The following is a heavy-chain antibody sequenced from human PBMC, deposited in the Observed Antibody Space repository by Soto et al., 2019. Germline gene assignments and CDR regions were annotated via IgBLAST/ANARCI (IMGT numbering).Heavy chain of an antibody. V-gene: IGHV1-46*01. CDR2: INPNGGST. Sequence: QAQLVQSGAEVKKPGASVKLSCKTSGYTFTSYYIHWVRQAPGQGLEWMGIINPNGGSTNYAQEVQGRVTVTRDTSTSTVYMELSSLRSEDTAVYYCARHLTAGDCWGQGTLLTVSS. J-gene: IGHJ4*02. D-gene: IGHD6-13*01. CDR3: ARHLTAGDC. CDR1: GYTFTSYY.